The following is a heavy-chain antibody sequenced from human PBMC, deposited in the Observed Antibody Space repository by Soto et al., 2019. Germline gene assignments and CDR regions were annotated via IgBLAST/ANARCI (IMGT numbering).Heavy chain of an antibody. V-gene: IGHV3-11*01. CDR3: ASDPYYYASGY. D-gene: IGHD3-10*01. CDR1: GFTFSDYY. CDR2: ISGSGNTI. J-gene: IGHJ4*02. Sequence: GGSLRLSCAASGFTFSDYYMTWIRQPPGKGLEWLSYISGSGNTIYYADPVKGRFTVSRDNARNSLYLQMNSLRAEDTAFYYCASDPYYYASGYWGQGTLVTVS.